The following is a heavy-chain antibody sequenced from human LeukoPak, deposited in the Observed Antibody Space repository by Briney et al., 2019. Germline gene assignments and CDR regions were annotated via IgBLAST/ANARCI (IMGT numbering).Heavy chain of an antibody. D-gene: IGHD6-6*01. CDR3: ARHGVTGSSSSPNDY. CDR1: GYSFTSYW. CDR2: IYPGDSDT. J-gene: IGHJ4*02. V-gene: IGHV5-51*01. Sequence: GESLKISCKGSGYSFTSYWIGWVRQMPGKGLEWMGIIYPGDSDTRYSPSFQSQVTISADKSISTAYLQWSSLKASDTAMYYCARHGVTGSSSSPNDYWGQGTLVTVSS.